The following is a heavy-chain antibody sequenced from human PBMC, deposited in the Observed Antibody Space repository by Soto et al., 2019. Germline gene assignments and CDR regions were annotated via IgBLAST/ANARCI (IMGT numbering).Heavy chain of an antibody. CDR3: ARVVYFDRSAYGL. Sequence: GGSLRLSCVASGFTFSSYAMSWVRQAPGKGLEWVSAISGSGFSTYYADSVQGRFTISRDNAKNSVYLQMNSLRAEDTAVYYCARVVYFDRSAYGLWGQGTMVTVSS. CDR1: GFTFSSYA. D-gene: IGHD3-22*01. V-gene: IGHV3-23*01. J-gene: IGHJ3*01. CDR2: ISGSGFST.